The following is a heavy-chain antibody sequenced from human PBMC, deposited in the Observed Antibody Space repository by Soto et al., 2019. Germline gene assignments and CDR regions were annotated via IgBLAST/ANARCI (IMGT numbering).Heavy chain of an antibody. CDR3: AIAARRFDFDY. Sequence: ASVKVSCNASGYTFTSYYMHCVRQAPGQGLEWMGIINPSGGSTSYAQKFQGRVTMTRDTSTSTVYMELSSLRSEDTAVYYCAIAARRFDFDYWGQGTLVTVSS. J-gene: IGHJ4*02. CDR1: GYTFTSYY. V-gene: IGHV1-46*01. CDR2: INPSGGST. D-gene: IGHD6-6*01.